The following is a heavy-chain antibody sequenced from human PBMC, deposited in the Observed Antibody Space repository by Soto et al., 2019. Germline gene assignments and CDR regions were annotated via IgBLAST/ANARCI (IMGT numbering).Heavy chain of an antibody. CDR1: GYTFTGYY. D-gene: IGHD3-16*02. CDR3: ARYFDTFGGVIAGPIGCSGYFLPGIDY. CDR2: IIPILGTT. V-gene: IGHV1-69*10. Sequence: VKVSCKASGYTFTGYYMHLVRQAPGQGIEWMGGIIPILGTTNYAQNFHGRVTITADKSTSTAYMELSSLRSEDTAVYYCARYFDTFGGVIAGPIGCSGYFLPGIDYWGQGTLVTVSS. J-gene: IGHJ4*02.